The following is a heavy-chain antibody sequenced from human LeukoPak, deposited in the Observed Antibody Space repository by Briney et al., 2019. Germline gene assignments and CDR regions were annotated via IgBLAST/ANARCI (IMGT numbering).Heavy chain of an antibody. D-gene: IGHD3-10*01. CDR3: ARGFSRRITMVRGVIMPSYYFDY. V-gene: IGHV4-34*01. CDR2: INHSGST. J-gene: IGHJ4*02. CDR1: GGSFSGYY. Sequence: PSETLSLTCAVYGGSFSGYYWSWIRQPPGKGLEWIGEINHSGSTNYNPSLKSRVTISVDTSKNQFSLKLSSVTAADTAVYYCARGFSRRITMVRGVIMPSYYFDYWGQGTLVTVSS.